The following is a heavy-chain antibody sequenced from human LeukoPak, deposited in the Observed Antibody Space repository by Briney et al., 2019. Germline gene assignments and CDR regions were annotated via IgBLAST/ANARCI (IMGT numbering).Heavy chain of an antibody. CDR2: IWSDESNR. CDR1: GFTFRNYD. D-gene: IGHD3-10*01. Sequence: GGSLRLSCAASGFTFRNYDMHWVRQAPGKGLEWVAFIWSDESNRYYADSVKGRFTISRDNSKNMLYLQMNSLRAEDTAVYYCAKSLSSRGVIIPKTSRYFDYWGQGTLVTVSS. CDR3: AKSLSSRGVIIPKTSRYFDY. J-gene: IGHJ4*02. V-gene: IGHV3-30*02.